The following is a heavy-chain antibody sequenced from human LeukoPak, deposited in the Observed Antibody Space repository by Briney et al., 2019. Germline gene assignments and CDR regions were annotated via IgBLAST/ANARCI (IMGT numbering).Heavy chain of an antibody. J-gene: IGHJ5*02. CDR3: ATHCSGVSCYGSDGP. D-gene: IGHD2-15*01. Sequence: ASVKVSCKASNYTFTSYGISWVRQAPGQGLEWMAWINAYNGDTNYAQEFHGRVTMTTDTPTGTAYMELRSLRSDDTAVYYCATHCSGVSCYGSDGPWGQGTLVTVSS. V-gene: IGHV1-18*01. CDR1: NYTFTSYG. CDR2: INAYNGDT.